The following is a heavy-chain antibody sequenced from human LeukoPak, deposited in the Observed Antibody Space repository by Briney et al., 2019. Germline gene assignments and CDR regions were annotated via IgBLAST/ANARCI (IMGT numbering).Heavy chain of an antibody. J-gene: IGHJ5*02. CDR1: GFTFSTYS. CDR2: IDSSSSAI. D-gene: IGHD3-3*01. V-gene: IGHV3-48*01. CDR3: AKESGYPGNNWFDP. Sequence: GGSLRLSCGASGFTFSTYSMNWVRQAPGKGLEWVSYIDSSSSAIYYADSVKGRFTISRDNSKNTLYLQMNSLRAEDMALYYRAKESGYPGNNWFDPWGQGTLVTVSS.